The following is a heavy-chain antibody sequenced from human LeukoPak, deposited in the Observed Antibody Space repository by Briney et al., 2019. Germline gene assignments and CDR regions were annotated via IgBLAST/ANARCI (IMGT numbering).Heavy chain of an antibody. CDR2: VFSSGST. V-gene: IGHV4-59*01. D-gene: IGHD5-12*01. CDR3: TRGGWLRFDY. Sequence: SETLSLTCTVSGVSMRSYYWSWIRQPPGKGLEWIGYVFSSGSTDYNPSLKSRVTMSVVTSRNQFSLHLRSVTAADTAVYYCTRGGWLRFDYWGQGILVTVSS. J-gene: IGHJ4*02. CDR1: GVSMRSYY.